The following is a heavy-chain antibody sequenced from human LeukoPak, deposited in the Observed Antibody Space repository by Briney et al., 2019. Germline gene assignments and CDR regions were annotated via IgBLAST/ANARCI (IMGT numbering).Heavy chain of an antibody. Sequence: GGSLRLSCSASGFTFNDNVMSWVRQAPGKGLEWVSSITGKSSDTFSADSVKGRFTISRDNSKNTLFLQMDSLRADDTAMYYCAKSRDPLQLWLPDYDVWGQGTMVTVSS. V-gene: IGHV3-23*05. D-gene: IGHD5-18*01. CDR1: GFTFNDNV. CDR2: ITGKSSDT. J-gene: IGHJ3*01. CDR3: AKSRDPLQLWLPDYDV.